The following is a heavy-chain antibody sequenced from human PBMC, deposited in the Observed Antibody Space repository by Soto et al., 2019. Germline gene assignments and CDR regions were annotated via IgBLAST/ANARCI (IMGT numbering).Heavy chain of an antibody. Sequence: GGSLRLSCAASGFTFSSYAMSWVRQAPGKGLEWVSAISGSGGSTYYADSVKGRFTISRDNSKNTLYLQMNSLRAEDTAVYYCAKDDGVSGWLKGFDYWGQGTLVTVSS. J-gene: IGHJ4*02. V-gene: IGHV3-23*01. CDR2: ISGSGGST. CDR3: AKDDGVSGWLKGFDY. D-gene: IGHD6-19*01. CDR1: GFTFSSYA.